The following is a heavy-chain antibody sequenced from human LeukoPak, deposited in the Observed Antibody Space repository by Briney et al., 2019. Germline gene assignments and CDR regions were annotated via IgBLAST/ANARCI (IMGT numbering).Heavy chain of an antibody. CDR1: GFTFSNYA. CDR3: ARDNAGIAAALDY. D-gene: IGHD6-13*01. J-gene: IGHJ4*02. Sequence: GGSLRLSCAASGFTFSNYAMNWVRQAPGKGLEWVSAISGSGGNTYYADSVKGRFTISRDNAKNSLYLQMNSLRAEDTAVYYCARDNAGIAAALDYWGQGTLVTVSS. V-gene: IGHV3-21*01. CDR2: ISGSGGNT.